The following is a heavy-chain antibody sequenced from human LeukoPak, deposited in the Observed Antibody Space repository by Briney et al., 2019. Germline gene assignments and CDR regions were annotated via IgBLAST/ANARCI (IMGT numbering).Heavy chain of an antibody. CDR2: ISAYNGNT. D-gene: IGHD1-1*01. CDR1: GYTFTSYG. V-gene: IGHV1-18*01. CDR3: ARDQVQLERRGLRRYGWFDP. J-gene: IGHJ5*02. Sequence: ASVKVSCKASGYTFTSYGISWVRQAPGQGLEWMGWISAYNGNTNYAQKLQGRLTMTTDTSTSTAYMELRSLRSDDTAVYYCARDQVQLERRGLRRYGWFDPWGQGTLVTVSS.